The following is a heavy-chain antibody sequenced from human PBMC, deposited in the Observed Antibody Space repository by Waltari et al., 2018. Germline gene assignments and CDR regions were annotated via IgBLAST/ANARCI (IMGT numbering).Heavy chain of an antibody. J-gene: IGHJ4*01. CDR1: AYTFSPYG. CDR3: ATAVGGNMEFDS. CDR2: ISAHDGNT. D-gene: IGHD6-19*01. V-gene: IGHV1-18*01. Sequence: QVHLVQSGAEVKTPGASVKVSCKASAYTFSPYGLTWVRRAPGQGLEWLGWISAHDGNTNYAPSLQDRVTLTTDTSTYTAYMELNSLRPDDTAVYYCATAVGGNMEFDSWGHGSLVTVSS.